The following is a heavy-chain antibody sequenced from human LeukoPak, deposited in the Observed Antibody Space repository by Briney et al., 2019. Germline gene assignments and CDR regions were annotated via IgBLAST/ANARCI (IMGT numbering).Heavy chain of an antibody. CDR1: GFTFSSYG. D-gene: IGHD6-19*01. CDR2: ISGSGGST. J-gene: IGHJ4*02. V-gene: IGHV3-23*01. Sequence: GGTLRLSCEASGFTFSSYGMSWVRRAPGKGLEWFSAISGSGGSTYYADSVKGRFTISRENSKNTLYLKMNSLRAEDTAVYYCAKDLGYSSGWYMDYWGQGTLVTVSS. CDR3: AKDLGYSSGWYMDY.